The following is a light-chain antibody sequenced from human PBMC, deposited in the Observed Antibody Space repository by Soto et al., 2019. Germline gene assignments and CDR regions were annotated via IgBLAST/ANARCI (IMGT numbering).Light chain of an antibody. CDR1: SSDIGNYDF. V-gene: IGLV2-14*01. J-gene: IGLJ1*01. CDR2: EVS. Sequence: QSVLTQPASVSGSPGQSITISCTGTSSDIGNYDFVSWYQQVPGTAPKAMIYEVSSRPSGVSNRFSGSKSGNTASLTISGLQAEDEAYYYCVSFAGGTYVFGTGTKLTVL. CDR3: VSFAGGTYV.